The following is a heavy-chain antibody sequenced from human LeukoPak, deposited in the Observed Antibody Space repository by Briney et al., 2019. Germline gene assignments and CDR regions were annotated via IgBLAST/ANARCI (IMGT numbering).Heavy chain of an antibody. CDR3: ARHADIAAYREGLDV. D-gene: IGHD2-15*01. V-gene: IGHV4-59*01. CDR2: IYYRGNT. Sequence: SETLSLTCTVSGGSISGYFWSWIRQPPGEGLEWIGYIYYRGNTIYNLPLKSRATISVDTSKNLFSLELTSVTTADTAVYYCARHADIAAYREGLDVWGRGTTVTVSS. J-gene: IGHJ6*04. CDR1: GGSISGYF.